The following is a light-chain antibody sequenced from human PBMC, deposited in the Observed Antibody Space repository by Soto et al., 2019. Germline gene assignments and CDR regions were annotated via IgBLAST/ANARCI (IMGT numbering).Light chain of an antibody. CDR1: QGISSW. J-gene: IGKJ5*01. V-gene: IGKV1D-16*01. CDR3: QQYDSFSVT. Sequence: DIQMTQSPSPLSASVGDRVTITCRASQGISSWLAWYQQKPEKAPKSLIYAASSLQSGVPSRFSGSGSGTEFRLTISTMQPDDFATYYCQQYDSFSVTFGQGTRLEIK. CDR2: AAS.